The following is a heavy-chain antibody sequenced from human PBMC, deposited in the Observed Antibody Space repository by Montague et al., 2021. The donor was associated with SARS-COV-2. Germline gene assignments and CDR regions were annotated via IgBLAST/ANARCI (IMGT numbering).Heavy chain of an antibody. J-gene: IGHJ4*02. Sequence: SETLSLTCTVTGGAVSRRSAYWRWIGHPSGNELEWIASVDYSGNTYYSPSLKSRLTISVDTSKNQFSLKLNSVTAADTALYYCARREYSYGWGDWGQGTLVTVSS. CDR3: ARREYSYGWGD. CDR1: GGAVSRRSAY. D-gene: IGHD5-18*01. CDR2: VDYSGNT. V-gene: IGHV4-39*01.